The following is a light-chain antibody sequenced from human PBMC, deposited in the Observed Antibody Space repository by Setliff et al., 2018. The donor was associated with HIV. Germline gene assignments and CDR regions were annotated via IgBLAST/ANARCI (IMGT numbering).Light chain of an antibody. CDR1: NSDVGGYNY. J-gene: IGLJ1*01. CDR3: SSYTNTNTGV. CDR2: EVS. Sequence: SALAQPASVSGSPGQSITISCTGSNSDVGGYNYVSWYQQHPGKAPKLMIYEVSNRPSGVSNRFSGSKSGNTASLTISGLQAEDEADYYCSSYTNTNTGVFGTGTKVTV. V-gene: IGLV2-14*01.